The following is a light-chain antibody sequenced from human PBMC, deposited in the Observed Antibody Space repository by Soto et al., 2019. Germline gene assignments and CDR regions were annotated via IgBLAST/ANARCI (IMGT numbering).Light chain of an antibody. CDR3: SSYTSSSTLV. V-gene: IGLV2-14*03. J-gene: IGLJ2*01. Sequence: QSALTQPASVSGSPGQSITISCTGTSSDVGGYKYVSWYQQHPAKAPKLMIYDVSNRPSGVSNRFSGSKSGNTASLTISGLQAEDEADYYCSSYTSSSTLVFGGGTKVTVL. CDR1: SSDVGGYKY. CDR2: DVS.